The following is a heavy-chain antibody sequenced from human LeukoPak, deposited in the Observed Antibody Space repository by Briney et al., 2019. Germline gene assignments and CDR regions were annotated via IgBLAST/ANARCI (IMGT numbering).Heavy chain of an antibody. V-gene: IGHV3-30*02. CDR2: TRYGESKT. CDR3: AKARYSGSPALDF. J-gene: IGHJ4*02. Sequence: GGSLRLSCAASGFTYSNIGMHWLRQPPGKGLVWVAFTRYGESKTFYGDSVRGRFTISRDNSKNTLYLQMNSLTTDDSAVYYCAKARYSGSPALDFWGQGTLVTVSS. CDR1: GFTYSNIG. D-gene: IGHD1-26*01.